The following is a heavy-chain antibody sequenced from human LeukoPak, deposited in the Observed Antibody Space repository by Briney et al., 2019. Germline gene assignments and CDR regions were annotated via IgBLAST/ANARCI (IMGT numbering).Heavy chain of an antibody. CDR3: ARGIVVVPAGGWFDP. V-gene: IGHV1-2*02. Sequence: ASVKASCQASGYTFTGYYMHWVRQAPGQGLEWMGWINPNSGGTYYAQKFQGRVTMTRDTSISTAYMELSRLRSDDTAVYYCARGIVVVPAGGWFDPWGQGTLVTVSS. D-gene: IGHD2-2*01. CDR1: GYTFTGYY. CDR2: INPNSGGT. J-gene: IGHJ5*02.